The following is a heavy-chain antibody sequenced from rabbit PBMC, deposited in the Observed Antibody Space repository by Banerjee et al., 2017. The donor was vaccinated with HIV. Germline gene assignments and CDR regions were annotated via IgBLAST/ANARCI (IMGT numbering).Heavy chain of an antibody. J-gene: IGHJ4*01. CDR2: INTISGDT. CDR1: GFSFSNKYV. D-gene: IGHD6-1*01. Sequence: QEQLEESGGDLVKPEGSLTLTCTASGFSFSNKYVMCWVRQAPGKGLEWIACINTISGDTVYATWAKGRFTISETSSTTVTLQMTSLTAADTATYFCARGGGIHAYDLWGPGTLVTVS. V-gene: IGHV1S45*01. CDR3: ARGGGIHAYDL.